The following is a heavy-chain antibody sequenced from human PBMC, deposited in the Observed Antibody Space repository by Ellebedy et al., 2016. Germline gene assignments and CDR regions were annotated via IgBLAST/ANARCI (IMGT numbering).Heavy chain of an antibody. CDR2: IDWDDDK. CDR1: GGSISSGDYY. Sequence: TLSLTCTVSGGSISSGDYYWSWIRQPPGQALEWLARIDWDDDKYYSTSLKTMLTISKDNSKNQVVLTMTNMAPVGTATYYCARIFHYYGSGSYLDYFDYWGQGTLVTVSS. CDR3: ARIFHYYGSGSYLDYFDY. J-gene: IGHJ4*02. V-gene: IGHV2-70*11. D-gene: IGHD3-10*01.